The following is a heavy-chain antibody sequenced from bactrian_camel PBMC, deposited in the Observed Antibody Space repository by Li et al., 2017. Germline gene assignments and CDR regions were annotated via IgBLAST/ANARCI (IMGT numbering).Heavy chain of an antibody. CDR2: IDSDGTT. CDR1: GPGICTYG. CDR3: KTQATCTLMAPRLGRDY. D-gene: IGHD1*01. J-gene: IGHJ4*01. Sequence: HVQLVESGGGSVQAGGSLRLSCVASGPGICTYGMMNWYRQAPGKEREFVSSIDSDGTTKYADSVKGRFTISRDNAKKTQYLQMNSLKPEDTAMYYCKTQATCTLMAPRLGRDYWGQGTQVTVS. V-gene: IGHV3S53*01.